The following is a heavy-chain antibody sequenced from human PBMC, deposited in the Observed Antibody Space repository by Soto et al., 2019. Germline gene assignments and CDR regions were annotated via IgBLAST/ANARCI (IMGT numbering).Heavy chain of an antibody. D-gene: IGHD3-22*01. CDR2: IHHSGST. V-gene: IGHV4-4*02. Sequence: QVQLQESGPGLVKPSGTLSLTGAVSGGSISSSNWWTWVRQPPGKGLEWIGEIHHSGSTNYNPPPKSLVTISLDKSKNQFSLQLRSVTAADTAVYSCAREAYDASSGYYAMDVWGQGTTVTVSS. CDR3: AREAYDASSGYYAMDV. J-gene: IGHJ6*02. CDR1: GGSISSSNW.